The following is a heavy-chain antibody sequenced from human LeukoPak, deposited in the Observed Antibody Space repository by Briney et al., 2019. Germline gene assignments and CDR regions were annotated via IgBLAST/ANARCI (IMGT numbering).Heavy chain of an antibody. J-gene: IGHJ4*02. CDR1: GGSISSGDYY. CDR2: IYYSGST. V-gene: IGHV4-30-4*08. D-gene: IGHD1-26*01. CDR3: ASRVGATYFDY. Sequence: PSQTLSLTCTVSGGSISSGDYYWSWISQPPGKGLEWIGYIYYSGSTYYNPSLKSRVTISVDTSKNQFSLKLSSVTAADTAVYYCASRVGATYFDYWGQGTLVTVSS.